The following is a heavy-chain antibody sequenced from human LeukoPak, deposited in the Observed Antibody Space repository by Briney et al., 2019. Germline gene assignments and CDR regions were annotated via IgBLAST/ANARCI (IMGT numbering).Heavy chain of an antibody. CDR1: GFTFSNYN. CDR2: IRSGSSYI. V-gene: IGHV3-21*01. D-gene: IGHD3-16*02. Sequence: GGSLRLSCAASGFTFSNYNMKCVRDAPGKGLECASSIRSGSSYIYYTDSVKGRFTISRDNAKSSLYLQMNSLSAEDTAVYYCTGSDTIGYTPREWDYWYFDLWGRGTLVTVSS. CDR3: TGSDTIGYTPREWDYWYFDL. J-gene: IGHJ2*01.